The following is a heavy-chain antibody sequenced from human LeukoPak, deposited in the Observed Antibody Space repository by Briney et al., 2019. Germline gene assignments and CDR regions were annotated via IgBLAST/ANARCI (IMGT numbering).Heavy chain of an antibody. Sequence: TSGGSLRLSCAASGFTFSNAWMSWVRQAPGKGLEWVGRIKSKTDGGTTDYAAPVKGRFTISRDDSKNTLYLQMNSLKTEDTAVYYCTTALTMIVEGWDYYFDYWGQGTLVTVSS. CDR2: IKSKTDGGTT. CDR1: GFTFSNAW. D-gene: IGHD3-22*01. CDR3: TTALTMIVEGWDYYFDY. J-gene: IGHJ4*02. V-gene: IGHV3-15*01.